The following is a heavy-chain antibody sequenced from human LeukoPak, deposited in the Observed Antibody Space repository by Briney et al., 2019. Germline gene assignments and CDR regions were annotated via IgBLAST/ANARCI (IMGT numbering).Heavy chain of an antibody. V-gene: IGHV1-2*02. Sequence: ASVKVSCKTSGFTFTGHYMHWLRQAPGQGLEWMGWINANTGVTHYAVKFQGRVTITRDTSISTVYMDLSSLQSDDTAVYYCARDHNWGPDWGQGTLVLVSS. D-gene: IGHD7-27*01. J-gene: IGHJ4*02. CDR3: ARDHNWGPD. CDR1: GFTFTGHY. CDR2: INANTGVT.